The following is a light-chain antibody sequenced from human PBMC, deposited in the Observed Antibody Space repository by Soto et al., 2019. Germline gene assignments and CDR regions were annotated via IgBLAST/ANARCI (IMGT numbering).Light chain of an antibody. CDR2: GAS. CDR1: QGIRSY. V-gene: IGKV1-9*01. J-gene: IGKJ1*01. Sequence: DIQLTQSPSFLSASVGDRVTITCRASQGIRSYLAWYRQRPGKAPELLIYGASTLRPGGASRFSGSGSGTEFTLTISSLQPEDFATYYCQQYNTYSPERTFGQGTKVEVK. CDR3: QQYNTYSPERT.